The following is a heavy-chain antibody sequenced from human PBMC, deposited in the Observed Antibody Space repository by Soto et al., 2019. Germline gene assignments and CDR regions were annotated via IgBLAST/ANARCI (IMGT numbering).Heavy chain of an antibody. CDR3: ARGGRRSPGMDV. V-gene: IGHV4-31*03. CDR1: GGSISSGGYY. Sequence: ASETLSLTCTVSGGSISSGGYYWSWIRQHPGKGLEWIGYIYYSGSTYYNPSLKSRVTISVDTSKKQFTLKLSSVTAADTAVYYCARGGRRSPGMDVWGQGTTVT. CDR2: IYYSGST. J-gene: IGHJ6*02.